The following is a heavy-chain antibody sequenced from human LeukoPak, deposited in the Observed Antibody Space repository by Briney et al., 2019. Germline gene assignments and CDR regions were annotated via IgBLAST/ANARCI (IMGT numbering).Heavy chain of an antibody. CDR3: ARRGDSAPYFDS. D-gene: IGHD2-21*02. J-gene: IGHJ4*02. CDR2: VYSSGRS. CDR1: GASISFY. Sequence: PPETLSLTCNVSGASISFYWNWIRQTPGEGLQWIGYVYSSGRSDSNPSLKSRVTIPLDASRSQFSLRLTSVTAADTGVYYCARRGDSAPYFDSWGQGTLVTVSS. V-gene: IGHV4-4*09.